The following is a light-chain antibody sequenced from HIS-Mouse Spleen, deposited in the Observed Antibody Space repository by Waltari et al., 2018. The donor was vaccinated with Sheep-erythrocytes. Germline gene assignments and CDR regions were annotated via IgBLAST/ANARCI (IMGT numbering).Light chain of an antibody. CDR1: QSVLYSSNNKNY. CDR2: WAS. CDR3: QQYYSTLT. Sequence: DIVMTQSPDSLAVSLGERATINCKASQSVLYSSNNKNYLAWYQQKPGQPPKLLIYWASTRESGVPDRFSCSGSGTDFTLTISCLQAEDVAVYYCQQYYSTLTFGGGTKVEIK. V-gene: IGKV4-1*01. J-gene: IGKJ4*01.